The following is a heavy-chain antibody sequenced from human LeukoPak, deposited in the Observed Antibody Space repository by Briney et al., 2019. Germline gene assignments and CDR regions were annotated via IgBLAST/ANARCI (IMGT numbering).Heavy chain of an antibody. CDR2: VYYSGST. J-gene: IGHJ6*02. CDR1: GGSISSGGYY. Sequence: SETLSLTCTVSGGSISSGGYYWSWIRQHPGKGLEWIGYVYYSGSTYYNPSLKSRVTISVDTSKNQFSLKLSSVTAADTAVYYCARDLTGPSRHDFWSGRKYYYYGMDVWGQGTTVTVSS. V-gene: IGHV4-31*03. CDR3: ARDLTGPSRHDFWSGRKYYYYGMDV. D-gene: IGHD3-3*01.